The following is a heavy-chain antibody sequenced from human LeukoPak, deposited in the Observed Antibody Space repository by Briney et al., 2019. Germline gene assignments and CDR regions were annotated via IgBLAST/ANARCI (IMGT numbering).Heavy chain of an antibody. V-gene: IGHV1-69*01. CDR1: GGTFSSYA. CDR3: ARDWLEVPNTAMALYGMDV. J-gene: IGHJ6*02. D-gene: IGHD5-18*01. CDR2: IIPIFGTA. Sequence: GASVKVSCKASGGTFSSYAISWVRQAPGQGLEWMGGIIPIFGTANYAQKFQGRVTITADESTSTAYMELSSLRSEGTAVYYCARDWLEVPNTAMALYGMDVWGQGTTVTVSS.